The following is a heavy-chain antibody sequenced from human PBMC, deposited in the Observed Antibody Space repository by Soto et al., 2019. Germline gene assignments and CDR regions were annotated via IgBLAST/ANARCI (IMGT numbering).Heavy chain of an antibody. CDR2: ISGSGGST. V-gene: IGHV3-23*01. Sequence: EVQLLESGGGLVQPGGSLRLSCAASGFTFSSYAMSWVRQAPGKGLEWVSAISGSGGSTYYADSVKGRFTISRDNSKNTLYLQMNSLRAEDTAVYYCANDQIATLWKFEVEMATIFPLGAFYIWGQGKMVPVSS. CDR1: GFTFSSYA. J-gene: IGHJ3*02. CDR3: ANDQIATLWKFEVEMATIFPLGAFYI. D-gene: IGHD5-12*01.